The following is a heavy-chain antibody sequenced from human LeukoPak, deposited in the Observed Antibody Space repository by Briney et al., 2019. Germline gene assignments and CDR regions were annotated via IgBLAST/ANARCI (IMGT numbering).Heavy chain of an antibody. CDR3: AKGPGIQLWSDY. CDR1: GFTFSSYA. D-gene: IGHD5-18*01. J-gene: IGHJ4*02. CDR2: ISGSGGST. Sequence: GGSLRLSCAASGFTFSSYAMSWVRQAPGKGLEWVSAISGSGGSTYYADSVKGRFTISRDNSKNTLYLQMNSLRAKDTAVYYCAKGPGIQLWSDYWGQGTLVTVSS. V-gene: IGHV3-23*01.